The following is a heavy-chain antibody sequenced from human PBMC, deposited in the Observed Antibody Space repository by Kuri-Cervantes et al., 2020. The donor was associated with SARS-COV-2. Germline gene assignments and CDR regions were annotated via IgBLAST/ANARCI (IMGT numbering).Heavy chain of an antibody. CDR3: ARDKSDWGNYNFAMDL. D-gene: IGHD2-21*01. J-gene: IGHJ6*02. CDR2: ISGSGGST. CDR1: GFTFSSYA. V-gene: IGHV3-23*01. Sequence: GGSLRLSCAASGFTFSSYAMSWVRQAPGKGLEWVSAISGSGGSTYYADSVKGRFTISRDNSKNTLYLQMSSLRVEDTAVYFCARDKSDWGNYNFAMDLWGQGTTVTVSS.